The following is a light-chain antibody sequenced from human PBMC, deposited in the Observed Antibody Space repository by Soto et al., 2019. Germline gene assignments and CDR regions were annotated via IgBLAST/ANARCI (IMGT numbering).Light chain of an antibody. J-gene: IGLJ3*02. CDR1: NSDVGGYNY. Sequence: QSALTQPRSVSGSPGQSVTISCTGTNSDVGGYNYVSWYQQSPGKAPKLMIYDVSKRPSGVPDRFSGSKSGNTASLTISGLQAEDEADYYCCSFAGTYTLKVFGGGTKLTVL. CDR2: DVS. CDR3: CSFAGTYTLKV. V-gene: IGLV2-11*01.